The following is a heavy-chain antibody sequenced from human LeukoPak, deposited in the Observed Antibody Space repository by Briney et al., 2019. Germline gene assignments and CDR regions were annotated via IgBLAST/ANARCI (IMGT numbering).Heavy chain of an antibody. CDR3: ARGDLLRETRFLVPPFER. V-gene: IGHV7-4-1*02. Sequence: ASVKVSCKASGYTFTSHAMNWVRQAPGQGLEWMGWVNTNTGNPTYAQGFTGRFVFSLDTSVSTAYLQISSLKAEDTAAYYCARGDLLRETRFLVPPFERWGQGTLVTVSS. J-gene: IGHJ4*02. D-gene: IGHD3-16*01. CDR1: GYTFTSHA. CDR2: VNTNTGNP.